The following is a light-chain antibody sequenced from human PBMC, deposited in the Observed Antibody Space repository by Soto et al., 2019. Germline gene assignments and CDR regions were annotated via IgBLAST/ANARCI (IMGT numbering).Light chain of an antibody. Sequence: DIELTQSPSFLSASVGDRVTITCRASQGISSYLAWYQQKPGKAPKLLIYAASTLQSVVPSRFSGSGSGTEFTLTISSLQPEDFSTYYCQQLNSHPPTCGQGTKVEIK. V-gene: IGKV1-9*01. CDR2: AAS. CDR3: QQLNSHPPT. J-gene: IGKJ1*01. CDR1: QGISSY.